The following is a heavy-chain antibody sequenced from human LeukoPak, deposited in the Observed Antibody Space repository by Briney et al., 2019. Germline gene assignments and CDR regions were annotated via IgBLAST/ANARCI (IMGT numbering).Heavy chain of an antibody. CDR1: GFMFSSYA. CDR3: ARDRKRWELVVPYWFDP. D-gene: IGHD1-26*01. J-gene: IGHJ5*02. Sequence: GGSLRLSCAASGFMFSSYAMHWVRQAPGKGLEWVAVISYDGSNKYYADSVKGRFTISRDNSKNTLYLQMNSLRAEDTAVYYCARDRKRWELVVPYWFDPWGQGTLVTVSS. CDR2: ISYDGSNK. V-gene: IGHV3-30*04.